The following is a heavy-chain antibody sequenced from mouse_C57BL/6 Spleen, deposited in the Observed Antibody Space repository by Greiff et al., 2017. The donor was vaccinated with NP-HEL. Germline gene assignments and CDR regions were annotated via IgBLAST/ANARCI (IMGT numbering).Heavy chain of an antibody. CDR3: ARQIYYGYDATSY. J-gene: IGHJ2*01. D-gene: IGHD2-2*01. CDR1: GYTFTDYN. Sequence: VQLKESGPELVKPGASVKMSCKASGYTFTDYNMHWVKQSHGKSLEWIGYINPNNGGTSYNQKFKGKATLTVNKSSSTAYMELRSLTSEDSAVYYCARQIYYGYDATSYWGQGTTLTVSS. V-gene: IGHV1-22*01. CDR2: INPNNGGT.